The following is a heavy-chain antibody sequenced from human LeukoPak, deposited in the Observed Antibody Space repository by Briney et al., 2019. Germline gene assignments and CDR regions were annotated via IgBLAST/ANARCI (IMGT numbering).Heavy chain of an antibody. CDR2: IYSGGST. V-gene: IGHV3-66*01. CDR1: GFTVSSNY. J-gene: IGHJ4*02. CDR3: ASLPHIAAAGGFDY. Sequence: PGGSLRLSCAASGFTVSSNYMSWVRQAPGKGLEWVSVIYSGGSTYYADSVKGRFTISRDNSKNTLYLQMNSLRAEDTAVYYCASLPHIAAAGGFDYWGQGTLVTVSS. D-gene: IGHD6-13*01.